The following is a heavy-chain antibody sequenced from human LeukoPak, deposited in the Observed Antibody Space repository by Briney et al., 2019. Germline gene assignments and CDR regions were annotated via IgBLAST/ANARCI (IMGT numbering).Heavy chain of an antibody. D-gene: IGHD3-10*01. CDR3: AKDVEVLLWFGELSHHFDY. V-gene: IGHV3-30-3*01. Sequence: GGSLRLSCAASGFTFSSYAMHWVRQAPGKGLEWVAVISYDGSNKYYADSVKGRFTISRDNSKNTLYLQMNSLRAEDTAVYYCAKDVEVLLWFGELSHHFDYWGQGTLVTVSS. CDR2: ISYDGSNK. J-gene: IGHJ4*02. CDR1: GFTFSSYA.